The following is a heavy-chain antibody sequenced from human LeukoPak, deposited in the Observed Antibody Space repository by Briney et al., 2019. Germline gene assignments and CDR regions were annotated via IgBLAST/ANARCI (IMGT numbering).Heavy chain of an antibody. CDR1: GYTFTAYH. Sequence: AASVKVSCKTSGYTFTAYHMHWVRQAPGQGPEFVGWIYPPTGGTVLAGKFQGRVTMTRDTSIAAAYMELSGLTFDDTAVYYCVRENWYYDHWGQGTLVTVSS. D-gene: IGHD3-16*01. CDR2: IYPPTGGT. J-gene: IGHJ4*02. V-gene: IGHV1-2*02. CDR3: VRENWYYDH.